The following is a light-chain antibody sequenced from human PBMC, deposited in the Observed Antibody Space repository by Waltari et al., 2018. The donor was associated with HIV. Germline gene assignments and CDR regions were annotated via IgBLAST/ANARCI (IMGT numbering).Light chain of an antibody. J-gene: IGLJ1*01. V-gene: IGLV1-44*01. CDR2: GNN. CDR1: SSNIGSNP. CDR3: AAWDDSLNVYV. Sequence: SVSTQPPSASGTPGQRVTTPCSGSSSNIGSNPVNWYQQLPGTAPKLLIYGNNQRPSGVPDRFSGSKSGTSASLAISGLQSEDEADYYCAAWDDSLNVYVFGTGTKVTVL.